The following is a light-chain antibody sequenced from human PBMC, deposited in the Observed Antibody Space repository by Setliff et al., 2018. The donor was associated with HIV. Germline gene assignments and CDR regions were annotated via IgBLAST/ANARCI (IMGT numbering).Light chain of an antibody. CDR2: DVS. CDR3: CSYAGSNTFDV. CDR1: SYDIGYKNC. J-gene: IGLJ1*01. Sequence: QSALTQPASVSGSPGQSITISCTGTSYDIGYKNCVSWYQQHPGKAPKLIIFDVSNRPSGISDRFSGSKSGNTAPLAISGLQAEDEADYYCCSYAGSNTFDVFGTGTKVTVL. V-gene: IGLV2-14*03.